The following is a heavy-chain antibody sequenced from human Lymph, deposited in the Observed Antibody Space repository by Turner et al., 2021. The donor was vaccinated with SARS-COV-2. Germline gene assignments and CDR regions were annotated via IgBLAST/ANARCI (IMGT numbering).Heavy chain of an antibody. CDR3: ARVVVLRRAYFDY. Sequence: QVQLQESGPGLVKPSQTLSLTCTVSGGSISSGDYYWSWLRHPPGKGLAWIGYIDYSGSTYYNPSLKSRVTISVDTSKNQFSLKLSSVTAADTAVYYCARVVVLRRAYFDYWGQGTLVTVSS. V-gene: IGHV4-30-4*01. D-gene: IGHD2-8*01. J-gene: IGHJ4*02. CDR1: GGSISSGDYY. CDR2: IDYSGST.